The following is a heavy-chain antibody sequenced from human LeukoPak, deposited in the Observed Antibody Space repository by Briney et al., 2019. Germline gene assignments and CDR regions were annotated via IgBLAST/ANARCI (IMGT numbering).Heavy chain of an antibody. V-gene: IGHV3-21*01. CDR1: GFTFSSYS. D-gene: IGHD3-10*01. CDR3: AGAQGFTMVRGNWFDP. J-gene: IGHJ5*02. CDR2: ISSSSSYI. Sequence: GGSLRLSCAASGFTFSSYSMNWVRQAPGKGLEWVSSISSSSSYIYYADSVKGRFTISRDNAKNSLYLQMNSLRAEDTAVYYCAGAQGFTMVRGNWFDPWGQGTLVTVSS.